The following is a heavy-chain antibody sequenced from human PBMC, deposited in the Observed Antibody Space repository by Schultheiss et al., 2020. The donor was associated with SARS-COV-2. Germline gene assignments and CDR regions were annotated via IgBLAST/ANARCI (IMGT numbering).Heavy chain of an antibody. V-gene: IGHV3-48*03. CDR3: AREYYGSGSYWVYYYGMDV. CDR1: GFTFSSYE. Sequence: LSLTCAASGFTFSSYEMNWVRQAPGKGLEWVSYISSSGSTIYYADSVKGRFTISRDNAKNSLYLQMNSLRAEDTAVYYCAREYYGSGSYWVYYYGMDVWGHGTTVTVSS. D-gene: IGHD3-10*01. CDR2: ISSSGSTI. J-gene: IGHJ6*02.